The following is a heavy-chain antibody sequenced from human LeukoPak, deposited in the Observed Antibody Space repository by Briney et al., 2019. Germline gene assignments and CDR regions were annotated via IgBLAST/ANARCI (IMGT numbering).Heavy chain of an antibody. CDR1: GYTFTYYY. CDR3: ARGKAIYTSFPDDDY. V-gene: IGHV1-46*01. D-gene: IGHD3-3*01. Sequence: ASVKVSCKASGYTFTYYYIYWVRQAPGQGLEWMGIIKPSGGSTTYAQKFQGRVTLTRYTSTSTIYMELSSLRSDDTAVYYCARGKAIYTSFPDDDYWGLGTLVTVSS. J-gene: IGHJ4*02. CDR2: IKPSGGST.